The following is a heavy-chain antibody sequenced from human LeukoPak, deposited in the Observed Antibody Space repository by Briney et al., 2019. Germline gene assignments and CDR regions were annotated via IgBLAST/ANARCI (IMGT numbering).Heavy chain of an antibody. D-gene: IGHD2-15*01. J-gene: IGHJ4*02. CDR2: INHSGST. Sequence: SETLSLTCAVYGGSFSGCYWSWIRQPPGKGLEWIGEINHSGSTNYNPSLKSRVTISVDTSKNQFSLKLSSVTAADTAVYYCARLGYCSGGSCYRRYYFDYWGQGTLVTVSS. V-gene: IGHV4-34*01. CDR1: GGSFSGCY. CDR3: ARLGYCSGGSCYRRYYFDY.